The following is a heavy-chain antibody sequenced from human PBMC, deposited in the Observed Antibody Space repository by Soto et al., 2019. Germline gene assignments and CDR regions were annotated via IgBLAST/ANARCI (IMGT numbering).Heavy chain of an antibody. J-gene: IGHJ2*01. D-gene: IGHD3-3*01. CDR2: IIPVFGTA. Sequence: QVQLVQSGAEVKKPGSSVKVSCKASGGTFSSYAISWVRQAPGQGLEWMGEIIPVFGTANYAQKFQGRVTITADEPTSTAYMELSSLRSEDTAVYYCAILSLDDGDSLSWYFDLWGRGTLVTVSS. CDR1: GGTFSSYA. V-gene: IGHV1-69*01. CDR3: AILSLDDGDSLSWYFDL.